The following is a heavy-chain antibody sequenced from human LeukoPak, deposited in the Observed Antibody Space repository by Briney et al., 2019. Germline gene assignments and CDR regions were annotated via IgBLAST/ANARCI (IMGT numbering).Heavy chain of an antibody. CDR2: ISWNSGSI. J-gene: IGHJ6*02. D-gene: IGHD6-13*01. CDR1: GFTFDDYA. V-gene: IGHV3-9*01. CDR3: ASWDYYGMDV. Sequence: GGSLRLSCAASGFTFDDYAMHWVRQAPGKGLEWVSGISWNSGSIGYADSVKGRFTISRDNAKNSLYLQMNSLRAEDTAVYYCASWDYYGMDVWGQGTTVTVSS.